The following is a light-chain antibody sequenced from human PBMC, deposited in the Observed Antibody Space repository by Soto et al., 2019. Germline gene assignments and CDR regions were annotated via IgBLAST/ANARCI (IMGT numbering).Light chain of an antibody. CDR1: RSVTTS. CDR3: QQYDKWPQFT. V-gene: IGKV3-15*01. CDR2: GAS. J-gene: IGKJ2*01. Sequence: IVMTQSPATLSVSPGERTTLSCRASRSVTTSLAWYQQKPGQAPRLLIYGASTRATGIPARFSGSGSGTEFTLPISSLRSEDFAVYYCQQYDKWPQFTFGQGTKVDIK.